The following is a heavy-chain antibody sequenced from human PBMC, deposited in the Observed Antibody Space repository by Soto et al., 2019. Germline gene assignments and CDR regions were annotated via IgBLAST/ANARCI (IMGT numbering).Heavy chain of an antibody. J-gene: IGHJ5*02. CDR1: GGSISSGGYS. V-gene: IGHV4-30-2*01. CDR3: ARAYYDFWSGPHNWFDP. CDR2: IYHSGST. D-gene: IGHD3-3*01. Sequence: SETLSLTCAVSGGSISSGGYSWSWIRQPPGKGLEWIGYIYHSGSTYYNPSLKSRVTISVDRPKNQFSLKLSSVTAADTAVYYCARAYYDFWSGPHNWFDPWGQGTLVTVSS.